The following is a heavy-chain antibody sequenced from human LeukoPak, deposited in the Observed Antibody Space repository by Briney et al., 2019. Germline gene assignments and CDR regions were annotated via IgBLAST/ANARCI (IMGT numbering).Heavy chain of an antibody. D-gene: IGHD2-15*01. CDR2: ISGGGGST. V-gene: IGHV3-23*01. CDR1: GFTFRTYA. J-gene: IGHJ4*02. Sequence: PGGSLRLSCAASGFTFRTYAMSWVRQAPGKGLEWVSAISGGGGSTYYADSVKGRFTISRDNSKNTLFLQMNSLRAEDTAVYYCAKDRYCGGGTCYWSYFDYWGQGTPVTVSS. CDR3: AKDRYCGGGTCYWSYFDY.